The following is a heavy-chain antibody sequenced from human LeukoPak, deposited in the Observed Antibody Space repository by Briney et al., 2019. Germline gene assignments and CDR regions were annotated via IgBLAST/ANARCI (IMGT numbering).Heavy chain of an antibody. Sequence: SETLSLTCTVSGGSISSGGYYWSWIRQHPGKGLEWIGYIYYSGSTYYNPSLRSRVTISVDTSKNQFSLKVSSVTAADTAVYYCARGAARSLSETSTDYYYYYYGMGVWGQGTTVTVSS. CDR2: IYYSGST. J-gene: IGHJ6*02. CDR1: GGSISSGGYY. V-gene: IGHV4-31*03. CDR3: ARGAARSLSETSTDYYYYYYGMGV. D-gene: IGHD6-6*01.